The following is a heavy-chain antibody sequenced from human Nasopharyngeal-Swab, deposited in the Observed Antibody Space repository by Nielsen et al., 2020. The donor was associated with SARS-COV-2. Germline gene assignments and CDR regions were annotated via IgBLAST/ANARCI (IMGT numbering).Heavy chain of an antibody. Sequence: GESLKISCAASGFTFSSYEMNWVRQAPGKGLEWVSYISSSGSTIYYADSVKGRFTISRDNSKNTLYLQMNSLRAEDTAVYYCAKAYYSNYGHYYYYGMDVWGQGTTVTVSS. V-gene: IGHV3-48*03. CDR1: GFTFSSYE. CDR3: AKAYYSNYGHYYYYGMDV. CDR2: ISSSGSTI. D-gene: IGHD4-11*01. J-gene: IGHJ6*02.